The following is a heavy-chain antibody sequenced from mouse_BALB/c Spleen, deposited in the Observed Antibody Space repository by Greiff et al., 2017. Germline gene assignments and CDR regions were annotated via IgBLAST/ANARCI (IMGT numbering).Heavy chain of an antibody. CDR1: GYSITSGYY. CDR3: ARDPYGNLYWYFDV. D-gene: IGHD2-1*01. Sequence: EVKLMESGPGLVKPSQSLSLTCSVTGYSITSGYYWNWIRQFPGNKLEWMGYISYDGSNNYNPSLKNRISITRDTSKNQFFLKLNSVTTEDTATYYCARDPYGNLYWYFDVWGAGTTVTVSS. CDR2: ISYDGSN. V-gene: IGHV3-6*02. J-gene: IGHJ1*01.